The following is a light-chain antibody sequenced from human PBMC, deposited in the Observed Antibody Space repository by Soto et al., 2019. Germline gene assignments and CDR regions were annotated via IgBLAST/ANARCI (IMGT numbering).Light chain of an antibody. CDR1: RGHKNYA. CDR3: QTWGTGIQV. CDR2: VNRDGSH. V-gene: IGLV4-69*01. J-gene: IGLJ3*02. Sequence: QLVLTQSPSASASLGASVKLTCTLSRGHKNYAIAWHQQQPEKGPRYLMKVNRDGSHSKGDGIPDRFSGSRSGAERYLTISSLQSEDEADYYCQTWGTGIQVFGGGTKVTVL.